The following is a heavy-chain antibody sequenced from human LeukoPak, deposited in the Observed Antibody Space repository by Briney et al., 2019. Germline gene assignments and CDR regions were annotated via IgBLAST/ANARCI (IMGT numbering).Heavy chain of an antibody. Sequence: PGGALRLSCAASGFTVGSNYMGWVRQAPEKTLEWVSVIYTSGNTYYADSVKGRFTISRDNSKNTLYLQMNSLRAEDTAVYYCARDPGGGRGFDYWGQGTLVTVSS. CDR1: GFTVGSNY. V-gene: IGHV3-53*01. J-gene: IGHJ4*02. CDR2: IYTSGNT. D-gene: IGHD1-26*01. CDR3: ARDPGGGRGFDY.